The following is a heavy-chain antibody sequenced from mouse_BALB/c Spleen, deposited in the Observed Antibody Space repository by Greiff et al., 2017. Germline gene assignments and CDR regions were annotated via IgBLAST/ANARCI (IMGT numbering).Heavy chain of an antibody. CDR1: GYTFTSYW. CDR3: TSQRGNAWFAY. V-gene: IGHV1-69*02. J-gene: IGHJ3*01. D-gene: IGHD2-1*01. CDR2: IYPSDSYT. Sequence: VQLQQPGAELVRPGASVKLSCKASGYTFTSYWINWVKQRPGQGLEWIGNIYPSDSYTNYNQKFKDKATLTVDKSSSTAYMQLSSPTSEDSAVYYCTSQRGNAWFAYWGQGTLVTVSA.